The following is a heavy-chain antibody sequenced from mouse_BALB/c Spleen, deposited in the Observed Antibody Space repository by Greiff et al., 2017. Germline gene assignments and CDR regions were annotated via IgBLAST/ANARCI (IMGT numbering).Heavy chain of an antibody. D-gene: IGHD4-1*01. CDR1: GFTFSSFG. CDR3: ARAGTKGAWFAY. CDR2: ISSGSSTI. Sequence: EVQVVESGGGLVQPGGSRKLSCAASGFTFSSFGMHWVRQAPEKGLEWVAYISSGSSTIYYADTVKGRFTISRDNPKNTLFLQMTSLRSEDTAMYYCARAGTKGAWFAYWGQGTLVTVSA. J-gene: IGHJ3*01. V-gene: IGHV5-17*02.